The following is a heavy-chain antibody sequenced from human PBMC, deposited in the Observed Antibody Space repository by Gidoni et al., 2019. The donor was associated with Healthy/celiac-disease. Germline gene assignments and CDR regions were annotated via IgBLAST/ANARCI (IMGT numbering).Heavy chain of an antibody. J-gene: IGHJ4*02. CDR1: GGSFSGYS. Sequence: QVQLQQWGAGLLKPSETLSLTCAVYGGSFSGYSWTWIRQPPGKGLEWIGEINHSGSTNYNPSLKSRVTISVDTSKNQFSLKLSSVTAADTAVYYCARGRVFYYDTSGSQYPDYWGQGTLVTVSS. CDR3: ARGRVFYYDTSGSQYPDY. CDR2: INHSGST. D-gene: IGHD3-22*01. V-gene: IGHV4-34*01.